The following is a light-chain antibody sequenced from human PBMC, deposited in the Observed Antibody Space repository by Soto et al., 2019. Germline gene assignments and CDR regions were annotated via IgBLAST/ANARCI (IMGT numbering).Light chain of an antibody. Sequence: IQMTQSPSSLSASVGDRVTITCRASQSISSYLNWYQQKPGKAPKLLIYDASSLESGVPSRFSGSGSGTDFTLTISSLQPEDFATYYCQQFNNYRTFGGGTKVDIK. CDR1: QSISSY. V-gene: IGKV1D-13*01. CDR3: QQFNNYRT. CDR2: DAS. J-gene: IGKJ4*01.